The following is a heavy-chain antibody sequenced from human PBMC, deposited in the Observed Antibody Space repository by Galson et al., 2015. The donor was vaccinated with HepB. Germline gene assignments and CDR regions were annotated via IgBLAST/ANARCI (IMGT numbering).Heavy chain of an antibody. Sequence: SLRLSCAASGFTFSSYWMSWVRQAPGKGLEWVANIKQDGSEKYYVDSVKGRFTISRDNAKNSLYLQMNSLRAEDTAVYYCARISCSGGSCYFYYYGMDVWGQGTTVTVSS. CDR2: IKQDGSEK. CDR1: GFTFSSYW. J-gene: IGHJ6*02. D-gene: IGHD2-15*01. CDR3: ARISCSGGSCYFYYYGMDV. V-gene: IGHV3-7*03.